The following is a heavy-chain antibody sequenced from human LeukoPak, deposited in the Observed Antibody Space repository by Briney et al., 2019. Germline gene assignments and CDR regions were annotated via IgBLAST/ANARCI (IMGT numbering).Heavy chain of an antibody. CDR3: ATRGS. CDR2: IYNSGSN. V-gene: IGHV4-59*08. J-gene: IGHJ5*02. D-gene: IGHD3-10*01. Sequence: SETLSLTCTVSGGSISSDYWQWIRQPPGKGLEWIGYIYNSGSNNYNPSLKSRVTKSVDTSKNQFSLKLTSVTAADTAVYYCATRGSWGQGTLVTVSS. CDR1: GGSISSDY.